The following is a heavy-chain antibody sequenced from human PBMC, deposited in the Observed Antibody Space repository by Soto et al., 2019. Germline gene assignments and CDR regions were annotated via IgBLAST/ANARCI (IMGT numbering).Heavy chain of an antibody. CDR2: INANNGGT. Sequence: GASVKVSCKASGYTFTGYYMHWVRQAPGQGLEWMGWINANNGGTNYAQKFQGRVTMTTDTSTSTAYMELRSLRSDDTAVYYCARVIFGQDIVVVPAATRDFDYWGQGTLVTVSS. V-gene: IGHV1-2*02. CDR1: GYTFTGYY. J-gene: IGHJ4*02. CDR3: ARVIFGQDIVVVPAATRDFDY. D-gene: IGHD2-2*01.